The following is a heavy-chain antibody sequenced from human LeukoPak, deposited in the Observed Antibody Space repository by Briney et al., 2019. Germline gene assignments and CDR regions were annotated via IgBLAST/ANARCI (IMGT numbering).Heavy chain of an antibody. CDR3: AKARELISSGWLYYFDY. Sequence: QPGGSLRLSCAASGFTFSSYAMSWVRQAPGKGLEWVSAISGSGGSTYYADSVKGRFTISRDNSKNTLYLQMNSLRAEDTAVYYCAKARELISSGWLYYFDYWGQGTLVTVSS. CDR1: GFTFSSYA. D-gene: IGHD6-19*01. CDR2: ISGSGGST. V-gene: IGHV3-23*01. J-gene: IGHJ4*02.